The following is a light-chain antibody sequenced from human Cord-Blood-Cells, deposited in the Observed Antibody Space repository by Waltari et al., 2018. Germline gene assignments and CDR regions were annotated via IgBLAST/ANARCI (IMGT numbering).Light chain of an antibody. Sequence: QSALTQPASVSGSPGQSITISCTGTSSDVGSYNLVSWYQHHPGKAPKLMIYEGSKRPSGVSNRFSGSKSSNTASLTISGLQAEDEADYYCCSYAGSSTVVFGGGTKLTVL. CDR1: SSDVGSYNL. J-gene: IGLJ2*01. V-gene: IGLV2-23*01. CDR3: CSYAGSSTVV. CDR2: EGS.